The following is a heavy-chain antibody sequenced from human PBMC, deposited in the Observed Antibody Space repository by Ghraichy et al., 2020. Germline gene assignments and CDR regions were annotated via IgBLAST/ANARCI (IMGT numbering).Heavy chain of an antibody. V-gene: IGHV1-18*04. CDR3: ARDTPGTPTFPSGSYYVDAFDI. CDR1: GYTFTSYG. D-gene: IGHD1-26*01. Sequence: SVKVSCKASGYTFTSYGISWVRQAPGQGLEWMGWISAYNGNTNYAQKLQGRVTMTTDTSTSTAYMELRSLRSDDTAVYYCARDTPGTPTFPSGSYYVDAFDIWGQGTMVTVSS. CDR2: ISAYNGNT. J-gene: IGHJ3*02.